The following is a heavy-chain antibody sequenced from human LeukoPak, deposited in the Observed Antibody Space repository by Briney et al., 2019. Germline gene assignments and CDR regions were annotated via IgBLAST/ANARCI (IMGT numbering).Heavy chain of an antibody. CDR2: ISASGNSP. V-gene: IGHV3-23*01. J-gene: IGHJ4*02. Sequence: GGSLRLSCAAAGFTFSTYAMSWVRQAPGKGLDWVSGISASGNSPYYADSVKGRFSISRDNSKNTLYLQMNSLRAEDTAVYYCAKDGLSIVATNNFDYWGQGTLVTVSS. D-gene: IGHD5-12*01. CDR1: GFTFSTYA. CDR3: AKDGLSIVATNNFDY.